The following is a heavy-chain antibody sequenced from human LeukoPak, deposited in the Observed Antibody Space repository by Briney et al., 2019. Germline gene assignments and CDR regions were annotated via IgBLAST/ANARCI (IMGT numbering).Heavy chain of an antibody. Sequence: GGSLRLSCAASGFTFSRSAMTWVRQTPGKGLDWVSSISSSGNTYYADSVKGRFTVSRDNSKNMLYLQMNSLRAEDTAVYYCVKGRISEDGLDFWGQGTLVTVSS. J-gene: IGHJ4*02. CDR3: VKGRISEDGLDF. D-gene: IGHD6-13*01. CDR2: ISSSGNT. V-gene: IGHV3-23*01. CDR1: GFTFSRSA.